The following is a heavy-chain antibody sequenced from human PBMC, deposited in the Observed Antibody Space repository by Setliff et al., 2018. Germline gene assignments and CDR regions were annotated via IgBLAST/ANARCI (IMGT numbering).Heavy chain of an antibody. CDR1: GYTFTSYA. V-gene: IGHV1-3*01. CDR3: ARDRFVYSGSGSLVFDY. J-gene: IGHJ4*02. D-gene: IGHD3-10*01. Sequence: ASVKVSCKASGYTFTSYAMHWVRQAPGQRLEWMGWIDAGNGNTKYSQKFQGRVTITRDTSASTAYMELSSLRSEDTAVYYCARDRFVYSGSGSLVFDYWGQGTLVTVS. CDR2: IDAGNGNT.